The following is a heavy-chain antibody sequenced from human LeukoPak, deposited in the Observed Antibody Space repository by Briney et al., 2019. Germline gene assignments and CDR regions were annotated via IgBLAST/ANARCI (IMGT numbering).Heavy chain of an antibody. Sequence: GGSLRLSCAASGFTFSSYAMSWGRQAPGKGLEWVSAISGSGGSTYYADSVKGRFTISRDNSKNTLYLQMNSLRAEDTAVYYCAKVPYSNYVSSEYYFDYWGQGTLVTVSS. CDR2: ISGSGGST. CDR3: AKVPYSNYVSSEYYFDY. J-gene: IGHJ4*02. D-gene: IGHD4-11*01. V-gene: IGHV3-23*01. CDR1: GFTFSSYA.